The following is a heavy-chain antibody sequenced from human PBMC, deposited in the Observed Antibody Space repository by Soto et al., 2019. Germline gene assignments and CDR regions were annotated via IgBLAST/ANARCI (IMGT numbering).Heavy chain of an antibody. J-gene: IGHJ4*02. D-gene: IGHD1-20*01. CDR3: ATSQKGYNWNYFDH. V-gene: IGHV4-39*01. CDR1: GGSINSSDYL. Sequence: SETLSLTCTVSGGSINSSDYLWGWLRQSPGKGPEWIGSVFYTGFTSYNPSLESRVSVSVDTSKNQFSLKVSGVSAADTAVYYCATSQKGYNWNYFDHWGQGALVTVSS. CDR2: VFYTGFT.